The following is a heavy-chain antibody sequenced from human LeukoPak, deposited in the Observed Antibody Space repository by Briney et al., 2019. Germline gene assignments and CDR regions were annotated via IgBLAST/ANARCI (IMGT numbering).Heavy chain of an antibody. D-gene: IGHD1-26*01. CDR3: ARQVGRRWPFDY. V-gene: IGHV3-48*02. J-gene: IGHJ4*02. Sequence: PGGSLRLSCVASGFTFSSSSMNWVRQAPGKGLEWVSYITSSGSNIQYADSVKGRFTISRDNAKNSLFLQMNSLRDEDTAVYYCARQVGRRWPFDYWGQGTLVTVSS. CDR1: GFTFSSSS. CDR2: ITSSGSNI.